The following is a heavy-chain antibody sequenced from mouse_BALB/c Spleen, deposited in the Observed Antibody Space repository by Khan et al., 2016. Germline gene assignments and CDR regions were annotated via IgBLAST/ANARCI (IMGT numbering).Heavy chain of an antibody. Sequence: IQLVQSGPELKKPGETVKISCKASGYTFTNYGMNWVKQAPGKGLKWMGWINTYTGEPTYADDFKGRFAFSLETSASTAYLQINNLKNEDTATFFCARSPTEAMDYWGQGTSVTVSS. D-gene: IGHD1-1*01. J-gene: IGHJ4*01. CDR2: INTYTGEP. CDR1: GYTFTNYG. CDR3: ARSPTEAMDY. V-gene: IGHV9-3-1*01.